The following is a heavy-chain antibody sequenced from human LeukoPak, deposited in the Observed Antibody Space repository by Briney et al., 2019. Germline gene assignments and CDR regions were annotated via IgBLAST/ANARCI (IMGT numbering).Heavy chain of an antibody. CDR3: AKKWSGDYDSSGINDAFDL. CDR2: ISGSSTYI. D-gene: IGHD3-22*01. J-gene: IGHJ3*01. CDR1: GFTFSDYS. V-gene: IGHV3-21*01. Sequence: GGSLRLSCAASGFTFSDYSMNWVRQAPGKGLEWVSSISGSSTYIYYSDSLKSRFTISRDNSKNTLYLQMNSLRPEDTAVYYCAKKWSGDYDSSGINDAFDLWGQGTMVTVSS.